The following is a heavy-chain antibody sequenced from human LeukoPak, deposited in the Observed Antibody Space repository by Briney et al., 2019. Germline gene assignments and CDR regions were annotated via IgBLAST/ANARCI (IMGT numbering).Heavy chain of an antibody. CDR2: IYSGGTT. CDR3: ARDRGYGGYDDAFDI. D-gene: IGHD3-10*01. J-gene: IGHJ3*02. CDR1: GFTVSTTY. Sequence: GGSLRLSCVASGFTVSTTYMGWVRQAPGKGLEWVSVIYSGGTTYYADSVKGRFTFSRDNSKNTLYLQMNSLRAEDTAVYYCARDRGYGGYDDAFDIWGQGTMVTVSS. V-gene: IGHV3-53*01.